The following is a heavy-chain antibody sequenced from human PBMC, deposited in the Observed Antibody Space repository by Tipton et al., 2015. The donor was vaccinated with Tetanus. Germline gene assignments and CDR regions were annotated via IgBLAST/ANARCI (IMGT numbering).Heavy chain of an antibody. CDR2: IYQSGST. CDR1: GGSINSPDYS. Sequence: TLSLTCTVSGGSINSPDYSWGWIRQPTGKGLEWIGYIYQSGSTSYNPSLATRVTITADKSQNQLSLNLRSVTAADTAVFYCARDRGQQFVSDWFDPWGQGTLVTVSS. J-gene: IGHJ5*02. CDR3: ARDRGQQFVSDWFDP. V-gene: IGHV4-30-2*01. D-gene: IGHD6-6*01.